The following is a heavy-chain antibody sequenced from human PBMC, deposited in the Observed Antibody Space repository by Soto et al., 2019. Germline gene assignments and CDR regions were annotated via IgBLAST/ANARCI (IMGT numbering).Heavy chain of an antibody. CDR1: GFSLSDTTMG. J-gene: IGHJ4*02. Sequence: QVTLKESGPVLVKPTETLTLTCTVSGFSLSDTTMGVSWIRQPPGKALEWLSHTYSNDAKSYSTSLKSRLSISKDTSKSQVVLTMTDMDAVDTATYYCARMHLGKNWSPPDYWCKGTLVTVSS. D-gene: IGHD1-1*01. CDR3: ARMHLGKNWSPPDY. V-gene: IGHV2-26*01. CDR2: TYSNDAK.